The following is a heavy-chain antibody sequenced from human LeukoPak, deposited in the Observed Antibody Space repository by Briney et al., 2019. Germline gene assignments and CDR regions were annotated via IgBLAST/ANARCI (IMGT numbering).Heavy chain of an antibody. J-gene: IGHJ4*02. CDR1: GYTFTSYG. Sequence: ASVKVSCKASGYTFTSYGISWVRQAPGQGLEWMGWISAYNGNTNYAQKLQGRVTMTTDTSTSTAYMELRSLRSDDTAVYYCARVSRRVVVPAAGLAYCGGDCYRYWGQGTLVTVSS. V-gene: IGHV1-18*01. D-gene: IGHD2-21*02. CDR2: ISAYNGNT. CDR3: ARVSRRVVVPAAGLAYCGGDCYRY.